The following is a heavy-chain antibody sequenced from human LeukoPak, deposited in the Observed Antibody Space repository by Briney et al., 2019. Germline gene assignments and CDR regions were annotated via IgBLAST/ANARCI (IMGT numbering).Heavy chain of an antibody. CDR2: IYPGDSDT. V-gene: IGHV5-51*01. D-gene: IGHD3-22*01. CDR1: GYSFTSYW. CDR3: ARAGREYYDTSGPFEY. J-gene: IGHJ4*02. Sequence: GEPLKIPCKGSGYSFTSYWTGWLRQLPGKGLEWMGIIYPGDSDTRDSPSFQGQVTISADKSSSTAYLQWSSLKASDTAMYYCARAGREYYDTSGPFEYWGQGTLVTVSS.